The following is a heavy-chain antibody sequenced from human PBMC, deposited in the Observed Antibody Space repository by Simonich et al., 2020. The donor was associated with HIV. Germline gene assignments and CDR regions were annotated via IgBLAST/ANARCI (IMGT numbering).Heavy chain of an antibody. J-gene: IGHJ4*02. V-gene: IGHV4-34*01. Sequence: QVQLQQWGAGLLKPSETLSLTCAVYGGSFSAYYWSWICQPPGKGLEWIGELNHCGITNYKSSLNSRATISVDKSKNQFSLKLSSVTAADTAIYYCARRDRELILYFDYWGQGNLVTVSS. CDR3: ARRDRELILYFDY. D-gene: IGHD3-3*01. CDR2: LNHCGIT. CDR1: GGSFSAYY.